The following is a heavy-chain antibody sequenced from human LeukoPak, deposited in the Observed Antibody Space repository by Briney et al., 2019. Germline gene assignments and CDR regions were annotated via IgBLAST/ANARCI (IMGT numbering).Heavy chain of an antibody. Sequence: GGSLRLSCAASGFTFSSYAMSWVRQAPGKGLEWVSAISGSGGSTYYADSVKGRFTISRDNFKNTLYLQMNSLRAEDTAVYYCAKDPGADFWSGYYDYWGQGTLVTVSS. CDR2: ISGSGGST. CDR1: GFTFSSYA. CDR3: AKDPGADFWSGYYDY. D-gene: IGHD3-3*01. V-gene: IGHV3-23*01. J-gene: IGHJ4*02.